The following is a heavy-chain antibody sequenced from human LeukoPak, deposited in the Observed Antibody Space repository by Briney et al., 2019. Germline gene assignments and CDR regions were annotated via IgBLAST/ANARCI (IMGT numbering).Heavy chain of an antibody. Sequence: GRSLRLSCAASGFTFSSYAMHWVSQAPGKGLEWVAVISYDGSNKYYADSVKGRFTISRDNSKNTLYLQMNSLRAEDTAVYYCAKDLRGYSGYDIHYWGQGTLVTVSS. J-gene: IGHJ4*02. V-gene: IGHV3-30-3*01. CDR2: ISYDGSNK. CDR3: AKDLRGYSGYDIHY. D-gene: IGHD5-12*01. CDR1: GFTFSSYA.